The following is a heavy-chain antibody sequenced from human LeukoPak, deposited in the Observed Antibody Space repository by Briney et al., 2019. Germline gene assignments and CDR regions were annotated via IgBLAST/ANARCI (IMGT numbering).Heavy chain of an antibody. J-gene: IGHJ5*02. CDR3: ASGDYDILTGS. D-gene: IGHD3-9*01. CDR2: IYYSGST. Sequence: PSETLSLTCTVSGGSISSYYWSWIRQPPGKGLEWIGYIYYSGSTNYNPSLKSRVTISVDTSKNQFSLNLRSVTAADTAVYYCASGDYDILTGSWGQGTLVTVSS. V-gene: IGHV4-59*08. CDR1: GGSISSYY.